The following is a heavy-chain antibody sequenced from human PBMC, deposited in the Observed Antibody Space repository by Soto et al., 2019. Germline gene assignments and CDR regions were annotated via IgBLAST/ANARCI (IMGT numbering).Heavy chain of an antibody. J-gene: IGHJ4*02. CDR1: GFTFSNSA. CDR3: AKGHKLTYLY. V-gene: IGHV3-23*01. CDR2: ISGSDGST. Sequence: QPGGSLRLSCAASGFTFSNSAMSWVRQAPGKGLEWVSAISGSDGSTYYADSVKGRFTIIRDNSKNTLYLQMDSLRAEDTALYYCAKGHKLTYLYWGQGTLVTVSS. D-gene: IGHD1-7*01.